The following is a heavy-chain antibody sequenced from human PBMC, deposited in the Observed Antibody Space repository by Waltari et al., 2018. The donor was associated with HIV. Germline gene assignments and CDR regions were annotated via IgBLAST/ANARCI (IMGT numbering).Heavy chain of an antibody. V-gene: IGHV3-30*04. CDR3: ARDGHFYDSRPLDY. CDR2: ISYGGGNK. D-gene: IGHD3-22*01. J-gene: IGHJ4*02. Sequence: QVQLVESGGGVVQPGRSLRISCAASGCTFSPYAMHWVRQALGKGMEWVAIISYGGGNKYYPYSVKRRFTISRENSKNTVYLQMNSLRGEDTAVYYCARDGHFYDSRPLDYWGQGTLVTVSS. CDR1: GCTFSPYA.